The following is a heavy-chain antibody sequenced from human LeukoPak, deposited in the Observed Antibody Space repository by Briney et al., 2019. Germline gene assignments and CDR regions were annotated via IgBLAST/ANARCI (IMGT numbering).Heavy chain of an antibody. D-gene: IGHD4-17*01. CDR2: ISYDGSNK. V-gene: IGHV3-30-3*01. CDR3: ARTAAYGDYAQRSGYDAFDI. J-gene: IGHJ3*02. CDR1: GFTFSSYA. Sequence: PGRSLRLSCAASGFTFSSYAMHWVRQAPGKGLEWVAVISYDGSNKYYADSVKGRFTISRDNSKNTLYLQMNSLRAEDTAVYYCARTAAYGDYAQRSGYDAFDIWGQGTMVTVSS.